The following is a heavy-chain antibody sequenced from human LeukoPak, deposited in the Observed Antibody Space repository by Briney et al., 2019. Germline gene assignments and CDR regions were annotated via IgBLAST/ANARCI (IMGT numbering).Heavy chain of an antibody. CDR2: INHSGST. D-gene: IGHD3-10*01. CDR3: ARGLTNITMVRGVIISYYYYYGMDV. Sequence: WETLSLTCAVYGGSFSGYYWSWIRQPPGKGLEWIREINHSGSTNYNPSLKSRVTISVDTSKNQFSLKLSSVTAADTAVYYCARGLTNITMVRGVIISYYYYYGMDVWGQGTTVTVSS. CDR1: GGSFSGYY. J-gene: IGHJ6*02. V-gene: IGHV4-34*01.